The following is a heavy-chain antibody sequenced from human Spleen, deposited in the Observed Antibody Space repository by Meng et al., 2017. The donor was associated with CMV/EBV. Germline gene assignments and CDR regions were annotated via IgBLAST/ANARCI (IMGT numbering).Heavy chain of an antibody. CDR1: GGSVINGTYY. CDR2: VYYTGTT. V-gene: IGHV4-61*10. CDR3: ASPLGSLYYYGMDV. D-gene: IGHD3-10*01. Sequence: GSLRLSCSVSGGSVINGTYYWSWIRQPSGKGLEWIGYVYYTGTTSYNPSLRSRVTISLDASKNQFSLKLSSVTAADTAVYYCASPLGSLYYYGMDVWGQGTTVTVSS. J-gene: IGHJ6*02.